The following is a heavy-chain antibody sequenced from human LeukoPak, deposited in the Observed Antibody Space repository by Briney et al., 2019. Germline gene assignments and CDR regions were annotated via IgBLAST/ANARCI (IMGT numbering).Heavy chain of an antibody. CDR1: GGTFSSYA. V-gene: IGHV1-69*13. CDR2: IIPIFGTA. J-gene: IGHJ4*02. Sequence: ASVKVSCKASGGTFSSYAISWVRQAPGQGLEWMGGIIPIFGTANYAQKFQGRVTITADESTSTAYMELSRLRSDDTAVYYCARVRWYYYDSSGYYDYWGQGTLVTVSS. D-gene: IGHD3-22*01. CDR3: ARVRWYYYDSSGYYDY.